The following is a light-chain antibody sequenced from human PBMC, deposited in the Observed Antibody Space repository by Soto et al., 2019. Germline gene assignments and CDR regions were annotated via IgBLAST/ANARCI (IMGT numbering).Light chain of an antibody. V-gene: IGKV3-20*01. CDR2: GTS. Sequence: EIVLTQSPGTLSLSPGERATLSCRASQSVGSSYLAWYQQKPRQAPRLLIYGTSSRATGIPDRFSGSGSGTDFTLTISRLEPEDFAVYYCHQCGSSPWTFGQGTKVEIK. CDR3: HQCGSSPWT. CDR1: QSVGSSY. J-gene: IGKJ1*01.